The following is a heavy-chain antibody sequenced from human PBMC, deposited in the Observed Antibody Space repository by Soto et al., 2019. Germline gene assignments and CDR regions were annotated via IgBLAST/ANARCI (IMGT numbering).Heavy chain of an antibody. D-gene: IGHD5-18*01. V-gene: IGHV1-69*02. CDR3: ARGMVRRSSSWLDY. J-gene: IGHJ4*02. CDR1: GGTFSSYT. Sequence: SVKVSCKASGGTFSSYTISWVRQAPGQGLEWMGRIIPILGIANYAQKFQGRVTITADKSTSTAYMELSSLRSEDTAVYYCARGMVRRSSSWLDYWGQGTLVTVSS. CDR2: IIPILGIA.